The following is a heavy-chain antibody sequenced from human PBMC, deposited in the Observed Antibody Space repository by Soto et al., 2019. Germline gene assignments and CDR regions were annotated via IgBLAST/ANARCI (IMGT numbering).Heavy chain of an antibody. Sequence: ALVKVSCKASGYTFTSYAMHWVRQATGQRLEWMGWINAGNGNTKYSQKFQGRVTITRDTSASTAYMELSSLRAEDTAVYYCARDQLYYNDISGRPLNAFDVWGQGTMVTVSS. V-gene: IGHV1-3*01. D-gene: IGHD3-22*01. CDR3: ARDQLYYNDISGRPLNAFDV. CDR2: INAGNGNT. J-gene: IGHJ3*01. CDR1: GYTFTSYA.